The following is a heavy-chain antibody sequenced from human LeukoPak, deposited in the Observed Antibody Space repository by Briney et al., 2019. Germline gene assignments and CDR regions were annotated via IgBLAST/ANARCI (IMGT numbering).Heavy chain of an antibody. CDR1: GGSISSYY. CDR2: IYYSGST. Sequence: SETLSLTCTVSGGSISSYYWSWIRQPPGKGLEWIGYIYYSGSTNYNPSLKSRVTISVDTSKNQFSLKLSSVTAADTAVYYCARDTPTREVVVMYDYWGQGTLVTVSS. J-gene: IGHJ4*02. D-gene: IGHD3-22*01. CDR3: ARDTPTREVVVMYDY. V-gene: IGHV4-59*12.